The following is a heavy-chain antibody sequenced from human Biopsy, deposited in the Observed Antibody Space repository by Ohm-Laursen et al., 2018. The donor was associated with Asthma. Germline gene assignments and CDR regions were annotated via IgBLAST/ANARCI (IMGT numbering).Heavy chain of an antibody. J-gene: IGHJ4*02. V-gene: IGHV3-30-3*01. CDR1: GFTFGTYA. CDR2: MSYEGSTE. CDR3: ARDFSRAIMIGGGREHYFDF. Sequence: SFRLSCAASGFTFGTYAMHWVRQAPGKGLEWVAVMSYEGSTEYYPDSVKGRFTISRDNSKNTLHLQMNSLSPEDTAVYYCARDFSRAIMIGGGREHYFDFWGQGTLVTVSS. D-gene: IGHD3-16*01.